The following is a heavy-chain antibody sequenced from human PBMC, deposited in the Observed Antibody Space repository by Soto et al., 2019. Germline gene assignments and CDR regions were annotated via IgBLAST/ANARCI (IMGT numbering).Heavy chain of an antibody. J-gene: IGHJ4*02. V-gene: IGHV3-30*18. CDR2: ISYDGSNK. Sequence: GGSLKLSCAAPWFTFNIYCIHLVPQAPGKGLEWVAVISYDGSNKYYADSVKGRFTISRDNSKNTLYLQMDSLRAEDTAVYYCAKGPLASPAFDYWGQGTLVTVSS. CDR1: WFTFNIYC. CDR3: AKGPLASPAFDY. D-gene: IGHD3-3*02.